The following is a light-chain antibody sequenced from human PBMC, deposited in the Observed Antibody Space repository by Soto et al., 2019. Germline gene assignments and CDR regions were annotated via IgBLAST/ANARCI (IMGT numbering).Light chain of an antibody. Sequence: ENVLTQSPATLSLSPGERATLSCRASQSISTYVAWYQQTPGQAPRLLSYDTSKRATGIPDRCSGSGSGSDFTLTTHSLEPEDFAVCFCQQRTHLPYWWTFGQGTKLEIK. V-gene: IGKV3-11*01. CDR2: DTS. J-gene: IGKJ1*01. CDR1: QSISTY. CDR3: QQRTHLPYWWT.